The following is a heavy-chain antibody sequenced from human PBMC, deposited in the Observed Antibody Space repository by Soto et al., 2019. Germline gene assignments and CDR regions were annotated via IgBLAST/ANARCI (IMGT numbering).Heavy chain of an antibody. V-gene: IGHV3-30*04. Sequence: PGWSLRLSCASSVFTFITYTIHWVRQAPGKGLEWVALISYDGRTESYGDSVKGRFTISRDNSNNTLYLQMNSLGAEDTAVYYCARDQRGYNYGPLDYWGQGTLVTVSS. CDR1: VFTFITYT. J-gene: IGHJ4*02. CDR2: ISYDGRTE. CDR3: ARDQRGYNYGPLDY. D-gene: IGHD5-18*01.